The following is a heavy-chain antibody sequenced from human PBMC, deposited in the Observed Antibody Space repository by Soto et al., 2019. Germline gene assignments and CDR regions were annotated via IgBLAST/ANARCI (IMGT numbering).Heavy chain of an antibody. CDR3: AKGIHGFTYYYYGMDV. V-gene: IGHV3-23*01. J-gene: IGHJ6*02. CDR1: GFTFSIYA. CDR2: ISGSGGST. Sequence: GGSLRLSCAASGFTFSIYAMSWVLQAPWKGLEWVSAISGSGGSTYYADSVKGRFTISRDNSKNTLYLQMNSLRAEDTAVYYCAKGIHGFTYYYYGMDVWGQGTTVTVSS.